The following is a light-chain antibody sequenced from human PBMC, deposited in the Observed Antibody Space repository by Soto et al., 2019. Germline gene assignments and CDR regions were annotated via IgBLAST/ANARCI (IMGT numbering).Light chain of an antibody. V-gene: IGKV4-1*01. CDR1: QSVLYSSNNNNY. J-gene: IGKJ2*01. CDR3: QQCYTRQYT. Sequence: DIVMTQSPDSLAVSLGERATINCKSSQSVLYSSNNNNYLNWYQQKPGQPPKLLIHWASTRESGVPDRLIGSGSGTDFALTITSLQAEDVAVYYCQQCYTRQYTFGQGTRLEIK. CDR2: WAS.